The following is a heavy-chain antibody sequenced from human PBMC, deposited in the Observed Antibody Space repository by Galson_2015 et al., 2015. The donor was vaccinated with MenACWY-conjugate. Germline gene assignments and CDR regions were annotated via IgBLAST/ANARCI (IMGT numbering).Heavy chain of an antibody. Sequence: SLRLSCAASGFTFSSYSMNWVRQAPGKGLEWVSSISSSSSYIYYADSVKGRFTISRDNAKNSLYLQMNSLRAEDTAVYYCARLAYDSSGYLDYWGQGTLVTVSS. J-gene: IGHJ4*02. CDR1: GFTFSSYS. V-gene: IGHV3-21*01. CDR3: ARLAYDSSGYLDY. CDR2: ISSSSSYI. D-gene: IGHD3-22*01.